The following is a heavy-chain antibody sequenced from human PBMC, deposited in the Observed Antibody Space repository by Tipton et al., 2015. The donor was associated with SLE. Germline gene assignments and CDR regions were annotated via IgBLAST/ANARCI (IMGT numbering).Heavy chain of an antibody. D-gene: IGHD5-24*01. CDR3: ARDPYTILAYFDY. Sequence: SLRLSCAASGFTFDDYGMHWVRQAPGKGLEWISGISWNSGSIVYADSVRGRFTISRDNSKNTLFLQMNSLRPEDTAVYYCARDPYTILAYFDYWGQGSLVTVSA. CDR2: ISWNSGSI. J-gene: IGHJ4*02. CDR1: GFTFDDYG. V-gene: IGHV3-9*01.